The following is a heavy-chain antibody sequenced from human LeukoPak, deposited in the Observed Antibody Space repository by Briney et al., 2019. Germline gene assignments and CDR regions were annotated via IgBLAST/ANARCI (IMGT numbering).Heavy chain of an antibody. CDR2: IKKDGSEK. Sequence: GGSLRLSCAVSGFTFSSHWISWVRQAPGKGLEWVANIKKDGSEKYYWDAVKGRFTNSRDNAKTSLYLQMNSLRAEDTAVYYCARDPYYYDSSGNFDYWGQGTLVTVSS. CDR3: ARDPYYYDSSGNFDY. CDR1: GFTFSSHW. J-gene: IGHJ4*02. D-gene: IGHD3-22*01. V-gene: IGHV3-7*01.